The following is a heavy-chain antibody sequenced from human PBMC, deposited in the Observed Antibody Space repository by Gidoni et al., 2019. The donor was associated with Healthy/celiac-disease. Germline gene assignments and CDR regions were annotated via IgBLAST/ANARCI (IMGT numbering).Heavy chain of an antibody. CDR3: AKDNRMGLAGGYIDY. J-gene: IGHJ4*02. CDR1: GFTFDDYA. Sequence: EVQLVESGGGLVQPGRSLRLSCAASGFTFDDYAMHWVRQVPGKGLEWVSGISWNSGSIGYADSMKGRFTISRDNAKNSLYLQMNSLRAEDTALYYCAKDNRMGLAGGYIDYWGQGTLVTVSS. V-gene: IGHV3-9*01. D-gene: IGHD7-27*01. CDR2: ISWNSGSI.